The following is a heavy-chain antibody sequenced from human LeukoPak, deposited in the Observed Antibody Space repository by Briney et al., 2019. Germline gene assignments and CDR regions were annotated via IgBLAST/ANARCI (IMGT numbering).Heavy chain of an antibody. V-gene: IGHV1-46*01. CDR2: INPSGGST. D-gene: IGHD6-13*01. CDR1: GYTFTSYY. CDR3: ARGAYSSSFYPLHYYYGMDV. J-gene: IGHJ6*02. Sequence: ASVKVSCKASGYTFTSYYMHWVRQAPGQGLEWMGLINPSGGSTSYAQKFQGRVTMTRDTSTSTVYMELSRLRSDDTAVYYCARGAYSSSFYPLHYYYGMDVWGQGTTVTVSS.